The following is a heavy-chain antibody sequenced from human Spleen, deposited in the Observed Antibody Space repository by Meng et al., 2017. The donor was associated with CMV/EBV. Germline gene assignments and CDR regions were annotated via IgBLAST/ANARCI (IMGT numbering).Heavy chain of an antibody. CDR2: IYYSGST. J-gene: IGHJ3*02. V-gene: IGHV4-61*01. CDR3: ARRPGYNYGDAFDI. Sequence: SETLSLTCTVSGGSVSSGSYYWSWIRQPPGKGLEWIGYIYYSGSTNYNPSLKSRVTISVDTSKNQFSLKLNSVTAADTAVYYCARRPGYNYGDAFDIWGQGTMVTVSS. D-gene: IGHD5-18*01. CDR1: GGSVSSGSYY.